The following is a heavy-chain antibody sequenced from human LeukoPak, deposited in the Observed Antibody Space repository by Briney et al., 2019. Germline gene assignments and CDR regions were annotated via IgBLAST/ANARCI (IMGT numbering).Heavy chain of an antibody. D-gene: IGHD3-22*01. V-gene: IGHV5-51*01. J-gene: IGHJ4*02. Sequence: GESLKISCKGSGYSFTSYWIGWVRQMPGKGLGWMGIIYPGDSDTRYSPSFQGQVTISADKSISTAYLQWSSLKASDTAMYYCARHFPAAYDSSGYESFDYWGQGTLVTVSS. CDR2: IYPGDSDT. CDR3: ARHFPAAYDSSGYESFDY. CDR1: GYSFTSYW.